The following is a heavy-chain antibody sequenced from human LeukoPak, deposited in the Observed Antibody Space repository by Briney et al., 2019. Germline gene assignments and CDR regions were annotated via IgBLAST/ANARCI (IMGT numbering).Heavy chain of an antibody. CDR1: GYTFTTYG. Sequence: ASVKVSCKASGYTFTTYGISWVRQAPGQGLEWMGWISPYNGNTNYAQKLQDRVTMTTDTSTSTAYMELRSLRSDDTAVYYCARALAQGGSFDLYYFDSWGQGSLVTVSS. CDR3: ARALAQGGSFDLYYFDS. V-gene: IGHV1-18*01. CDR2: ISPYNGNT. D-gene: IGHD3-9*01. J-gene: IGHJ4*02.